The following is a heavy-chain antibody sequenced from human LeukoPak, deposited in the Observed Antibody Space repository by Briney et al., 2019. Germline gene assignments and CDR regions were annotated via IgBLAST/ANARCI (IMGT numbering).Heavy chain of an antibody. D-gene: IGHD2-21*01. CDR2: ISSSGGSI. J-gene: IGHJ1*01. V-gene: IGHV3-11*04. CDR3: ARESDCGTLSCSPGDLDL. CDR1: GFTFSDYY. Sequence: GGSLRLSCAASGFTFSDYYMSWIRQAPGKGLEWVSYISSSGGSISYADSVKGRFTISRDNAKNSLYLQMNSLRAEDTAVYYCARESDCGTLSCSPGDLDLWGQGTLVAVSS.